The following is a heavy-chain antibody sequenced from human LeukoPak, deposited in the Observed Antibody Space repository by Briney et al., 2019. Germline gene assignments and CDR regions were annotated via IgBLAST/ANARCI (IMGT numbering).Heavy chain of an antibody. Sequence: PGGSLRLSCAASGFPFSSHAMSWVRQAPGKGLEWVSGISASGGRADYADSVKGRCTISRDNSKSTLYLQMNSLTAEDTAVYYCAKGGLPAANYYYYMDVWGKGATVTVSS. J-gene: IGHJ6*03. V-gene: IGHV3-23*01. CDR1: GFPFSSHA. CDR3: AKGGLPAANYYYYMDV. D-gene: IGHD2-2*01. CDR2: ISASGGRA.